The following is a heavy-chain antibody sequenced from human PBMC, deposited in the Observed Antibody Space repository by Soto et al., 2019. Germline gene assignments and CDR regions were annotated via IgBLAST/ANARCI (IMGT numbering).Heavy chain of an antibody. CDR2: IIPILGIA. CDR3: AIAKGLVVTAILVEYYYGMDV. CDR1: GGTFSSYT. V-gene: IGHV1-69*02. J-gene: IGHJ6*02. Sequence: QVQLVQSGAEVKKPGSSVKVSCKASGGTFSSYTISWVRQAPGQGLEWMGRIIPILGIANYAQKFQGRVTITADKSTSTAEMELSSLRSEDTAVYYSAIAKGLVVTAILVEYYYGMDVWGQGTTVTVSS. D-gene: IGHD2-21*02.